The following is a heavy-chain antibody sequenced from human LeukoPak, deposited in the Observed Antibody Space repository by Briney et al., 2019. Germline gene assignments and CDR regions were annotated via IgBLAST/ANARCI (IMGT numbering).Heavy chain of an antibody. CDR2: INTDGSST. Sequence: PGGSLRLSCAASGFTFSSYWMHWVRHAPGKGLVWVSRINTDGSSTSYADSVKGRFTISRDDAKNTLYLQMNSLRAEDTAVYYCAKQAAADSYWGQGTLVTVSS. CDR3: AKQAAADSY. V-gene: IGHV3-74*01. J-gene: IGHJ4*02. CDR1: GFTFSSYW. D-gene: IGHD6-13*01.